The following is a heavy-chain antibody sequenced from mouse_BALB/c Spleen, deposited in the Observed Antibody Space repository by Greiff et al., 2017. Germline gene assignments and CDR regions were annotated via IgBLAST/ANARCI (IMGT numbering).Heavy chain of an antibody. J-gene: IGHJ2*01. CDR3: ARTPYRYDVGYYFDY. D-gene: IGHD2-14*01. V-gene: IGHV3-6*02. Sequence: DVKLQESGPGLVKPSQSLSLTCSVTGYSITSGYYWNWIRQFPGNKLEWMGYISYDGSNNYNPSLKNRISITRDTSKNQFFLKLNSLTTEDTATYYCARTPYRYDVGYYFDYWGQGTTLTVSS. CDR1: GYSITSGYY. CDR2: ISYDGSN.